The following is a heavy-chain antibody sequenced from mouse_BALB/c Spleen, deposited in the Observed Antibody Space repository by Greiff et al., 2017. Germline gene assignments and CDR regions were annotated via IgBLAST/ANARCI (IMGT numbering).Heavy chain of an antibody. CDR2: ISNGGGST. J-gene: IGHJ4*01. CDR1: GFTFSSYT. V-gene: IGHV5-12-2*01. Sequence: EVQRVESGGGLVQPGGSLKLSCAASGFTFSSYTMSWVRQTPEKRLEWVAYISNGGGSTYYPDTVKGRFTISRDNAKNTLYLQMSSLKSEDTAMYYCARHGNYVHYAMDYWGQGTSVTVSS. D-gene: IGHD2-1*01. CDR3: ARHGNYVHYAMDY.